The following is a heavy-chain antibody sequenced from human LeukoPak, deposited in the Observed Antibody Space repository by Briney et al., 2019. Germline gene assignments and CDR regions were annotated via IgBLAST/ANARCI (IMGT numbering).Heavy chain of an antibody. Sequence: GGSLRLSCAASGFTFSSYAMSWVRQAPGKGREWVSAISGSGGSTYYADSVKGRFTISRDNSKNTLYLQMNSLRAEDTAVYYCAKSRRITIFGVVITDYYYYGMDVWGQGTTVTVSS. CDR3: AKSRRITIFGVVITDYYYYGMDV. D-gene: IGHD3-3*01. CDR1: GFTFSSYA. V-gene: IGHV3-23*01. CDR2: ISGSGGST. J-gene: IGHJ6*02.